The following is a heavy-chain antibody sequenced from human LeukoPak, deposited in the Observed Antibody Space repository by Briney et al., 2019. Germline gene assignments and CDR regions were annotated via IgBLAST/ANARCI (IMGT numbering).Heavy chain of an antibody. D-gene: IGHD3-10*01. CDR1: GFTFSSYG. J-gene: IGHJ4*02. V-gene: IGHV3-30*02. CDR2: IRYDGSNK. Sequence: PGGSLRLSCAASGFTFSSYGMHWVRQAPGKGLEWVAFIRYDGSNKYYADSVKGRFTISRDNAKNSLYLQMNSLRAEDTAVYYCARDADITMVRGVSYFDYWGQGTLVTVSS. CDR3: ARDADITMVRGVSYFDY.